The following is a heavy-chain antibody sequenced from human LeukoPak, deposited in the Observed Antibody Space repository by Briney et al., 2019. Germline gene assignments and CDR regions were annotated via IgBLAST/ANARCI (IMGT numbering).Heavy chain of an antibody. J-gene: IGHJ4*02. Sequence: SETLFLTCTVSGGSISSSSYYWGWIRQPPGKGLEWIGSIYYSGSTYYNPSLKSRVTISVDTSKNQFSLKLSSVTAADTAVYYCARLFKTLVPAANCIDYWGQGTLVTVSS. D-gene: IGHD2-2*01. CDR2: IYYSGST. CDR1: GGSISSSSYY. CDR3: ARLFKTLVPAANCIDY. V-gene: IGHV4-39*01.